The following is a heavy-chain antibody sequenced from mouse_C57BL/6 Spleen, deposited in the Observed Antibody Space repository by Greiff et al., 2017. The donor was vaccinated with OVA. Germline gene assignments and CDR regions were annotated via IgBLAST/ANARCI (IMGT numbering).Heavy chain of an antibody. CDR3: ASYYDYDEEYYFDY. J-gene: IGHJ2*01. D-gene: IGHD2-4*01. V-gene: IGHV3-6*01. CDR2: ISYDGSN. CDR1: GYSITSGYY. Sequence: EVKLMESGPGLVKPSQSLSLTCSVTGYSITSGYYWNWIRQFPGNKLEWMGYISYDGSNNYNPSFKNRISITRDTSKNQFFLKLNSVTTEDTATYYCASYYDYDEEYYFDYWGQGTTLTVSS.